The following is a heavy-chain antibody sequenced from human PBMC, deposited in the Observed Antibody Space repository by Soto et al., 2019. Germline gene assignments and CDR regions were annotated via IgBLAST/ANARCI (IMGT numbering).Heavy chain of an antibody. V-gene: IGHV3-30*18. D-gene: IGHD2-15*01. Sequence: QVQLVESGGGVVQPGRSLRLSCAASGFTFSSYGMHWVRQAPGKGLEWVAVISYDGSNKYYADSVKGRFTISRDNSKNTLYLQMTSLRAEDTAVYYCAKGYCSGGSCYSIYFDLWGRGTLVTVSS. CDR1: GFTFSSYG. J-gene: IGHJ2*01. CDR3: AKGYCSGGSCYSIYFDL. CDR2: ISYDGSNK.